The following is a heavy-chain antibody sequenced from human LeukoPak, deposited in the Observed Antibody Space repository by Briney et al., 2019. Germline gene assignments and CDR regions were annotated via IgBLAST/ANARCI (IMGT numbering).Heavy chain of an antibody. CDR3: ARLIHYCSSTSCRRIIYNWFDP. CDR2: ISWNSGSI. D-gene: IGHD2-2*01. CDR1: GFTFDDYA. V-gene: IGHV3-9*01. J-gene: IGHJ5*02. Sequence: GRSLRLSCAASGFTFDDYAMHWVRQAPGKGLEWVSGISWNSGSIGYADSVKGRFTISRDNAKNSLYLQMNSLRAEDTALYYCARLIHYCSSTSCRRIIYNWFDPWGQGTLVTVSS.